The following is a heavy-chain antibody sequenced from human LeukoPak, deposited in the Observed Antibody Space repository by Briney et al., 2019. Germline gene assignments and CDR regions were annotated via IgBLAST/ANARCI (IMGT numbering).Heavy chain of an antibody. CDR1: GFTFDDYG. D-gene: IGHD5-18*01. Sequence: PGGSLRLSCAASGFTFDDYGMSWVRQVPGKGLEWVSNINWNGGSTGYADSVKGRFTISRDNAKNSLYLQMNSLRAEDTAVYYCARDHGYSYAIHGWFDPWGQGTLVTVSS. V-gene: IGHV3-20*04. J-gene: IGHJ5*02. CDR2: INWNGGST. CDR3: ARDHGYSYAIHGWFDP.